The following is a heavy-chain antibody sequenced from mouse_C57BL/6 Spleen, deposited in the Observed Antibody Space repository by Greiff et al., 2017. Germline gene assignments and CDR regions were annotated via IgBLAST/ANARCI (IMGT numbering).Heavy chain of an antibody. Sequence: QVQLKESGAELVRPGTSVKMSCKASGYTFTNYWIGWAKQRPGHGLEWIGDIYPGGGYTNYNEKFKGTATLTADKSSSAAYMQFSSLTSEDSAIYYCVIGDGYYGEFDYWGQGTTLTVST. D-gene: IGHD2-3*01. CDR1: GYTFTNYW. J-gene: IGHJ2*01. CDR3: VIGDGYYGEFDY. V-gene: IGHV1-63*01. CDR2: IYPGGGYT.